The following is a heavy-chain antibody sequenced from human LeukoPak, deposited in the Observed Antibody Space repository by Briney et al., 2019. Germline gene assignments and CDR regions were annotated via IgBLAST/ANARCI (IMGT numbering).Heavy chain of an antibody. D-gene: IGHD3-10*01. V-gene: IGHV4-59*01. CDR3: AREPHSMKYYYGSGSLAGILDV. J-gene: IGHJ6*04. CDR2: IYYSGSI. Sequence: SETLSLTCTVSGGSISSYYWSWIRQPPGKGLEWIGYIYYSGSINYNPSLKSRVTISVDTSKNQFSLKLSSVTAADTAVYYCAREPHSMKYYYGSGSLAGILDVWGKGTTVTVSS. CDR1: GGSISSYY.